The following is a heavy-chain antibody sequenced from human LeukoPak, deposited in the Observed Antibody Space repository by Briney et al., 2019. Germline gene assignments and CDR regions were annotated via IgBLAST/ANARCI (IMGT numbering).Heavy chain of an antibody. CDR3: VRGALPGDNWYFDL. J-gene: IGHJ2*01. CDR2: FGSAGDT. Sequence: GGSLRLSCATSGFPFSAYDMHWVRQAPGKVLGWSSAFGSAGDTYYPGAVKGRFTISRDYATDSLYLQMNSLRAGDTAVYFCVRGALPGDNWYFDLWGRGTLVTVSS. V-gene: IGHV3-13*01. CDR1: GFPFSAYD.